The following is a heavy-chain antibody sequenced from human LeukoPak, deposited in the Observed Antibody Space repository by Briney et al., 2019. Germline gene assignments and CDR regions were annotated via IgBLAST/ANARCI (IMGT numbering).Heavy chain of an antibody. CDR3: ATAYYYDSSGYYRNFDY. CDR1: GFTFSSYS. CDR2: ISSSSSYI. D-gene: IGHD3-22*01. Sequence: GGSLRLSCAASGFTFSSYSMNWVRQAPGKGLEWVSSISSSSSYIYYADSVKGRFTISRDNAKNSLYLQMNSLRAEDTAVYYCATAYYYDSSGYYRNFDYWGQGTLVTVSS. V-gene: IGHV3-21*01. J-gene: IGHJ4*02.